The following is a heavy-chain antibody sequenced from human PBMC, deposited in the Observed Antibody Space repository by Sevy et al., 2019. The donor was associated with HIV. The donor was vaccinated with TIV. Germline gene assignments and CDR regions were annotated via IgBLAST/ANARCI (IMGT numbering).Heavy chain of an antibody. D-gene: IGHD6-13*01. V-gene: IGHV3-49*03. CDR1: GFTFGDYA. CDR3: TRALAATPSGSYDYYYGMDV. J-gene: IGHJ6*02. CDR2: IRSNAYGGTT. Sequence: SLRLSCTASGFTFGDYAMSWFRQAPGKGLERVGFIRSNAYGGTTEYAASVKGRFTITRDDSKSIAYLQMNSLKTEDTAVYYCTRALAATPSGSYDYYYGMDVWGQGTTVIVSS.